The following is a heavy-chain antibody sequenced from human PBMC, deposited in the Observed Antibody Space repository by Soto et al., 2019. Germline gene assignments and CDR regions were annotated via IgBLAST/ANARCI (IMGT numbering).Heavy chain of an antibody. CDR3: AREFGVVIGYCGMDV. CDR2: IYYSGST. CDR1: GGSVSSGSYY. D-gene: IGHD3-3*01. Sequence: QVQLQESGPGLVKPSETLSLTCTVSGGSVSSGSYYWSWIRQPPGKGLEWIGYIYYSGSTNYNPSLKSRVPISVDTSKNQYSLKLSSVTAADTAVYYCAREFGVVIGYCGMDVWGQGTTVTVSS. J-gene: IGHJ6*02. V-gene: IGHV4-61*01.